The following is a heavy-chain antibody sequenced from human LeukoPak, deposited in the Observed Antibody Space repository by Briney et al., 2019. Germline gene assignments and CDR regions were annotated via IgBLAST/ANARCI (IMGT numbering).Heavy chain of an antibody. Sequence: GGSLRLSCTSATFTFGDYPLSWVRQAPGRGLEWITFIKTKPFGGTSEYAASVKGRFTFSRDDSKNIAYLQMNRLNTEDTAVYYCTRHQSPYLDAFDVWGQGTMVTVAS. V-gene: IGHV3-49*04. CDR3: TRHQSPYLDAFDV. CDR1: TFTFGDYP. CDR2: IKTKPFGGTS. J-gene: IGHJ3*01. D-gene: IGHD2-2*01.